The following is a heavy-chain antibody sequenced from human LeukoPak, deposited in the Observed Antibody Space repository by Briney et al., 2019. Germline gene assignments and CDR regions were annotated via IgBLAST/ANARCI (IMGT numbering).Heavy chain of an antibody. V-gene: IGHV4-31*03. J-gene: IGHJ4*02. Sequence: PSETLSLTCTVSAGSISSADHYWSWIRQHPGKGLEWIGHIYYSGSTFYNPSLRSRLAISVDTSKNQFSLKVTSVTAADTAVYFCARERPMTTGSYFDLWGQGFLVTVSS. CDR2: IYYSGST. CDR1: AGSISSADHY. D-gene: IGHD4-11*01. CDR3: ARERPMTTGSYFDL.